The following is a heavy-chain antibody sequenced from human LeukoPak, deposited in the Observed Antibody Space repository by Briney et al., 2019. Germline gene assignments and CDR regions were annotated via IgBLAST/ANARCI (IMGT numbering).Heavy chain of an antibody. J-gene: IGHJ4*02. CDR1: GFTFSNHW. CDR3: ARGGSDTAMAHDY. D-gene: IGHD5-18*01. CDR2: INRDGSRT. V-gene: IGHV3-74*01. Sequence: QPGGSLRLSCAASGFTFSNHWMHWVRQAPGKGLMWVSGINRDGSRTDYADSVKGRFTISRDDAKNTLYLQVNSLRAEDTAVYFCARGGSDTAMAHDYWGQGTLVTVSS.